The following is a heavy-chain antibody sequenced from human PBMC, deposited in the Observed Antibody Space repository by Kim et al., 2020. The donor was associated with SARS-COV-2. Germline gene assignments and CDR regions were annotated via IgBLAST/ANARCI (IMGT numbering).Heavy chain of an antibody. V-gene: IGHV3-30*04. CDR2: ISYDGSNK. Sequence: GGSLRLSCAASGFTFSSYAMHWVRQAPGKGLEWVAVISYDGSNKYYADSVKGRFTISRDNSKNTLYLQMNSLRAEDTAVYYCARDGGPSIAAAGYYYYGMDVWGQGTTVTVSS. CDR3: ARDGGPSIAAAGYYYYGMDV. CDR1: GFTFSSYA. D-gene: IGHD6-13*01. J-gene: IGHJ6*02.